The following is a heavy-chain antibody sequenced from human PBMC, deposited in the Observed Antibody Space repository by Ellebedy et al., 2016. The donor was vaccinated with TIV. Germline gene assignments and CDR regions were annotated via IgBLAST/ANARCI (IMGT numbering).Heavy chain of an antibody. D-gene: IGHD6-6*01. CDR3: ARGNSQYSSSSPPDY. J-gene: IGHJ4*02. Sequence: GESLKISCKGYGYSFTSYWISWVRQMPGKGLEWMGRIDPSDSYTNYSPSFQGHVTISVDKSISTAYLQWSSLKASDTAMYYCARGNSQYSSSSPPDYWGQGTLVTVSS. CDR2: IDPSDSYT. V-gene: IGHV5-10-1*01. CDR1: GYSFTSYW.